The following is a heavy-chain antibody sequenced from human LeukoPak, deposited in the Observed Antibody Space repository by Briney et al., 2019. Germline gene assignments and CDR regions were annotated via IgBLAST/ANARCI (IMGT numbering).Heavy chain of an antibody. D-gene: IGHD6-19*01. Sequence: ASVKVSCKASGYTFTSYAMHWVRQAPGQRLEWMGWINAGNGNTKYSQKFQGRVTITRDTSASTAYMELSSLRSEDTAVYYCARDFPVAGDAFDIWGQGTMVTVPS. CDR3: ARDFPVAGDAFDI. J-gene: IGHJ3*02. CDR2: INAGNGNT. CDR1: GYTFTSYA. V-gene: IGHV1-3*01.